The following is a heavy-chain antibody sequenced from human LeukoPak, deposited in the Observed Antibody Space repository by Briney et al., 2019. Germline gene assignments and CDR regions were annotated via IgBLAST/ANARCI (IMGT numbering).Heavy chain of an antibody. Sequence: ASVKVSCKASGFTFTGYGMHWVRQAPGQRLEWMGWINAGNGITKDSQKFQGRVTITRDTSASTAYMELSSLTSEDTAVYYCARGRWSATTATYYLDFWGQGTLVTVSS. CDR3: ARGRWSATTATYYLDF. V-gene: IGHV1-3*01. D-gene: IGHD5-24*01. CDR2: INAGNGIT. CDR1: GFTFTGYG. J-gene: IGHJ4*02.